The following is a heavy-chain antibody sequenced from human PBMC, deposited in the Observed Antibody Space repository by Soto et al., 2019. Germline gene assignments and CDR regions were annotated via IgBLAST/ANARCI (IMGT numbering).Heavy chain of an antibody. D-gene: IGHD3-10*01. CDR3: AKKDYYAAGVYHFDH. V-gene: IGHV1-3*01. CDR2: INAANGDI. CDR1: GYTFTAYP. J-gene: IGHJ4*02. Sequence: QVQLVQSGAEVKKPGASVKVSCRASGYTFTAYPLHWVRQAPGQRLEWMGWINAANGDIGYSREFPGRVTITRDTPASTVYMDVSSLTSDDTGVYYCAKKDYYAAGVYHFDHWGQGTLVTVSS.